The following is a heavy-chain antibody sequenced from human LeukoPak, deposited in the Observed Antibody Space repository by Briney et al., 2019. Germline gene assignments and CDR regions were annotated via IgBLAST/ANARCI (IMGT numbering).Heavy chain of an antibody. D-gene: IGHD6-13*01. CDR2: ISSSGSTK. J-gene: IGHJ4*02. Sequence: GGSLRLSCAASGFTFSTYNMNWVRQAPGKGLEWVSYISSSGSTKYYADSVKGRFTISRDNVKNSLFLQMNSLSDEDTAVYYCARGIASSRSVAIDLWGQGTLVAVSS. V-gene: IGHV3-48*02. CDR1: GFTFSTYN. CDR3: ARGIASSRSVAIDL.